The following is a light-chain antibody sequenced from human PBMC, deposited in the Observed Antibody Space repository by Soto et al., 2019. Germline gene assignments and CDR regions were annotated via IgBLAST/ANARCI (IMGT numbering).Light chain of an antibody. V-gene: IGKV1-17*01. CDR1: QGIGDD. J-gene: IGKJ4*01. CDR2: GAS. Sequence: DFQMTQSPSSLSASVGDRVTITCRASQGIGDDLGWYQQRPGEAPKRLIFGASILASGVPSRFTGSRSQTEFNLTISGLQAEDFAPYFCLEHNTHPFTLGGGTKVEI. CDR3: LEHNTHPFT.